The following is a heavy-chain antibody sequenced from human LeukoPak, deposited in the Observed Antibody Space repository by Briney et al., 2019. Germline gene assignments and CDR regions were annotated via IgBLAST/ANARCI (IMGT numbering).Heavy chain of an antibody. D-gene: IGHD3-10*01. V-gene: IGHV4-59*01. CDR1: GGSISSYY. J-gene: IGHJ6*03. CDR2: FYYSGST. CDR3: ARGVGSGSYTPYYYYYYMDV. Sequence: SETLSLTCTVSGGSISSYYWSWIRQPPGKGLEWIGYFYYSGSTNYNPSLKSRVTISVDTSKNQFSLKLSSVTAADTAVYYCARGVGSGSYTPYYYYYYMDVWGKGTTVTISS.